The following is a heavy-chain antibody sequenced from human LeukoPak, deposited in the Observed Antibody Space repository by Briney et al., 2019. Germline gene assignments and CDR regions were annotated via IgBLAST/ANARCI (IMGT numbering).Heavy chain of an antibody. V-gene: IGHV1-18*01. Sequence: GASVKVSCKASGYTFTSYGISWVRQAPGQGLEWMGWISAYNGNTNYAQKLQGRVTMTTDTSTSTAYMELRSLRSDDTAVYYCAIEGRSSSWYIDYYYYGMDVWGQGATVTVSS. CDR1: GYTFTSYG. CDR2: ISAYNGNT. CDR3: AIEGRSSSWYIDYYYYGMDV. D-gene: IGHD6-13*01. J-gene: IGHJ6*02.